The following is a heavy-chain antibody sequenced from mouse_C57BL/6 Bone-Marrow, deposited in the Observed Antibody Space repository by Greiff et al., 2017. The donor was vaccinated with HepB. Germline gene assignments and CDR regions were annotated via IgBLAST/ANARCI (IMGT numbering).Heavy chain of an antibody. D-gene: IGHD1-1*01. Sequence: VQLQQSGAELVRPGASVKLSCTASGFNIKDDYMHWVKQRPEQGLEWIGWIDPENGDTEYASKFQGKATITADTSSNTAYLQLSSLTSEDTAVYYCAKPITTVVALYYYAMDYWGQGTSVTVSS. J-gene: IGHJ4*01. CDR2: IDPENGDT. CDR3: AKPITTVVALYYYAMDY. CDR1: GFNIKDDY. V-gene: IGHV14-4*01.